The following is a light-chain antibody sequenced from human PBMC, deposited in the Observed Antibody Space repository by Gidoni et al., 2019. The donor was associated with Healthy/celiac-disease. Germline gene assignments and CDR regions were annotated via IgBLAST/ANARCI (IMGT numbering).Light chain of an antibody. V-gene: IGKV2-28*01. Sequence: ILMTQPSLHLPVTPGEPASISCRSSHSLLHSNGYNYLDWYLQKPGQSPQLLIYLGSNRASGVPDRFSGSGSGTDFTLKISRVEAEDVGVYYCMQALQTPWTFGQGTKVEIK. CDR2: LGS. CDR3: MQALQTPWT. J-gene: IGKJ1*01. CDR1: HSLLHSNGYNY.